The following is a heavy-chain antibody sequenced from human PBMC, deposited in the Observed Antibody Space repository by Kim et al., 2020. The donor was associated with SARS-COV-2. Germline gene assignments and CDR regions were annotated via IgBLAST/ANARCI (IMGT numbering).Heavy chain of an antibody. V-gene: IGHV4-39*01. J-gene: IGHJ4*02. CDR3: ARLYSSRWYYFDY. D-gene: IGHD6-13*01. CDR2: NYYSGSP. Sequence: SETLSLTCTVSGGSISSSRYYWGWMRQPPGKGLEWIGGNYYSGSPYYNPTLKSRVTISVDTSKNQFSLKLSTVTAADTAVYYCARLYSSRWYYFDYWGQGTLGTVSS. CDR1: GGSISSSRYY.